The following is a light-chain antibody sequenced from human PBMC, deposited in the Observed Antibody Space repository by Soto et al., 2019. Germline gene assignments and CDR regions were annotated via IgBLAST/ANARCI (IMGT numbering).Light chain of an antibody. CDR3: CSYAGSYTLV. J-gene: IGLJ2*01. CDR2: DVS. CDR1: SRDVGGYNY. V-gene: IGLV2-11*01. Sequence: QSVLTQPRSVSGSPGQSVTISCTGTSRDVGGYNYVSWYQQHPGKAPKVIIYDVSKRPSGVPDRFSGSKSGNTASLTISGLQAEDEADYYCCSYAGSYTLVFGGGTQLTVL.